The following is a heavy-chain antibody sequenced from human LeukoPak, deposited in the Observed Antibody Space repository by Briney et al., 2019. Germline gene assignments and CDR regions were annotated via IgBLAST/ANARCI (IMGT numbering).Heavy chain of an antibody. V-gene: IGHV3-74*01. J-gene: IGHJ6*03. CDR1: GFTFSSYW. CDR3: ARHYDWYYYYMDV. D-gene: IGHD3-3*01. Sequence: PGGSLRLSCAASGFTFSSYWMHWVRQAPGKGLVWVSRINTDGSSTSYADSVKGRFTISRDNAKNTLYLQMNSLRAEDTAVYYCARHYDWYYYYMDVWGTGTTVTVSS. CDR2: INTDGSST.